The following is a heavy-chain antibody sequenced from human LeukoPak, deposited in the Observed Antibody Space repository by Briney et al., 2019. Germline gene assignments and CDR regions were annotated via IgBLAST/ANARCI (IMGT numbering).Heavy chain of an antibody. CDR1: GYSISSGYY. CDR3: ARVRGGTYQNWFDP. J-gene: IGHJ5*02. D-gene: IGHD1-26*01. V-gene: IGHV4-38-2*02. CDR2: IYHSGST. Sequence: SETLSLTCTVSGYSISSGYYWGWIRQPPGQGLEWIGSIYHSGSTYYNPSLKSRVTISVDTSKNQFSLKPSSVTAADTAVYYCARVRGGTYQNWFDPWGQGTLVTVSS.